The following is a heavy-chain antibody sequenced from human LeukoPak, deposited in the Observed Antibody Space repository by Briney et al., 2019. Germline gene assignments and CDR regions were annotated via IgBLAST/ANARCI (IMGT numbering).Heavy chain of an antibody. CDR1: GYSLTKFS. V-gene: IGHV1-24*01. CDR2: FDPEDGET. D-gene: IGHD3-22*01. CDR3: ATSGSGYYFNWFDP. J-gene: IGHJ5*02. Sequence: ASVKVSCKVAGYSLTKFSMHWVRQAPGEGLEWMGGFDPEDGETIYAQKFQGRVTMTEDTSTNTAYMELSSLRSEDTAVYYCATSGSGYYFNWFDPWSQGTLVTVSS.